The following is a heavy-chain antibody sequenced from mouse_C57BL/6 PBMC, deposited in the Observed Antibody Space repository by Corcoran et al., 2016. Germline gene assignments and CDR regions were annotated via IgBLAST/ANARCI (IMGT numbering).Heavy chain of an antibody. Sequence: QIQLVQSGPELKKPGETVKISCKATGYTFTTYGMSWVKQAPGKGLKWMGWINTYSGVPTYADDFKGRFAFSLETSASTAYLQINNLKNEDTATYFCARDYYGSSYWGQGTLVTVSA. D-gene: IGHD1-1*01. J-gene: IGHJ3*01. V-gene: IGHV9-3*01. CDR2: INTYSGVP. CDR1: GYTFTTYG. CDR3: ARDYYGSSY.